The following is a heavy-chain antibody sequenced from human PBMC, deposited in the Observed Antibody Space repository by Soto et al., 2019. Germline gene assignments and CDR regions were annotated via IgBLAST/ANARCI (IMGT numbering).Heavy chain of an antibody. V-gene: IGHV4-59*01. Sequence: SESLSLTCTLAAGSPSSYSASWIRQPPREGREWIGYIYNSGSTNYNPSLKSRVTISVDTSKNQFSLKLSSVTAADTAVYYCARVNDILTGYYTDYYFDYWGQGTLVTVS. D-gene: IGHD3-9*01. CDR1: AGSPSSYS. CDR2: IYNSGST. J-gene: IGHJ4*02. CDR3: ARVNDILTGYYTDYYFDY.